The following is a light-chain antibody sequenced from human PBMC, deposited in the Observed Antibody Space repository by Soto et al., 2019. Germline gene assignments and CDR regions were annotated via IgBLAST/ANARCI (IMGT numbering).Light chain of an antibody. J-gene: IGKJ1*01. CDR1: QSVSSSY. CDR2: GAS. V-gene: IGKV3-20*01. Sequence: EIVLTQSPGTLSLSPGERATLSCRASQSVSSSYLAWYQQKPGQAPRLLIYGASSRATGIPDRLSGSGSGTDFTLTISRLEPEDFAVYYCQKYGSSPTWTFGQGTKVDIK. CDR3: QKYGSSPTWT.